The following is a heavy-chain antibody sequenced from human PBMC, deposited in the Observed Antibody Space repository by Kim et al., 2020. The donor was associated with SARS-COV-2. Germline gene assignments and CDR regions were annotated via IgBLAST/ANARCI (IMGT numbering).Heavy chain of an antibody. Sequence: SETLSLTCTVSGGSISSGSYYWSWIRQPAGKGLEWIGRIYTSGSTNYNPSLKSRVTISVDTSKNQFSLKLSSVTAADTAVYYCASGYPDEYFFDYWGQGTLVTVSS. CDR1: GGSISSGSYY. V-gene: IGHV4-61*02. CDR3: ASGYPDEYFFDY. J-gene: IGHJ4*02. D-gene: IGHD6-25*01. CDR2: IYTSGST.